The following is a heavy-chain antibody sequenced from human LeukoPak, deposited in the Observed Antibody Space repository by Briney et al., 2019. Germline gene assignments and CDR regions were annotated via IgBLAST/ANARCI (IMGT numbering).Heavy chain of an antibody. D-gene: IGHD5-18*01. CDR1: GGSMSSYY. V-gene: IGHV4-59*08. CDR3: ARQGIQQWLPFDY. Sequence: SETLSLTCTVSGGSMSSYYWSWIRPPPGKGLEWIAYIYYSGSTNYNPSLKSRVTISVDTSKNQFSPKLSSVTAADTAVYYCARQGIQQWLPFDYWGQGTLVTVSS. J-gene: IGHJ4*02. CDR2: IYYSGST.